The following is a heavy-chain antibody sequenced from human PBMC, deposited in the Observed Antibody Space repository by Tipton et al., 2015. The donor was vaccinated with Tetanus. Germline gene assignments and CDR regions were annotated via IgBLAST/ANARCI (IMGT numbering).Heavy chain of an antibody. D-gene: IGHD6-6*01. J-gene: IGHJ5*02. CDR1: GGSISSDGAY. Sequence: LRLSCTVSGGSISSDGAYWNWIRHRPGKGLEWIGYIYYSGSTFYNPSLKSRVNISVDTSKNQFSLRLTSVTAADTAVYYCARDQGGGRVVRLNWFDPWGQGTLVTVSS. CDR2: IYYSGST. CDR3: ARDQGGGRVVRLNWFDP. V-gene: IGHV4-31*02.